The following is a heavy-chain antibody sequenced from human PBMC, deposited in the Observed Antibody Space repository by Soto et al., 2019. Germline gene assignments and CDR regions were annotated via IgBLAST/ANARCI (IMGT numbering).Heavy chain of an antibody. D-gene: IGHD3-3*01. Sequence: RASVKVSCKASGGTFSSYAISWVRQAPGQGLEWMGGIIPILGTANYAQKFQGRVTITADESTSTAYMELSSLRSEDTAVYYCARDDFGVVRRIDYWGQGTLVTVSS. CDR3: ARDDFGVVRRIDY. CDR2: IIPILGTA. CDR1: GGTFSSYA. J-gene: IGHJ4*02. V-gene: IGHV1-69*13.